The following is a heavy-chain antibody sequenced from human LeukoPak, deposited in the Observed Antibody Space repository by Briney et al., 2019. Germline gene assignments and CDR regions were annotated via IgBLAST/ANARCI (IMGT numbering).Heavy chain of an antibody. CDR2: INAGNGNT. CDR3: ARVNISGWFIFDY. CDR1: GYTFNSHG. V-gene: IGHV1-18*04. J-gene: IGHJ4*02. D-gene: IGHD6-19*01. Sequence: GASVKVSCKASGYTFNSHGISWVRQAPGQGLEWMGWINAGNGNTKYSQKFQGRVTITRDTSASTAYMELSSLRSEDTAVYYCARVNISGWFIFDYWGQGTLVTVSS.